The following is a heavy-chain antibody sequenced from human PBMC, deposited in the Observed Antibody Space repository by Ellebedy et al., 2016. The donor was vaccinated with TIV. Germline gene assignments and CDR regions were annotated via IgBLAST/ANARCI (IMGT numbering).Heavy chain of an antibody. CDR3: ANSGYDFFGRYYFDS. V-gene: IGHV3-30*04. CDR2: ISFDGTNQ. D-gene: IGHD5-12*01. CDR1: GFTFSRYA. Sequence: GESLKISCAASGFTFSRYALHWVRQAPGKGLEWVAVISFDGTNQYYGDSVKGRFTISRDNSKSTLYLQMNSLRTEDTAVYYCANSGYDFFGRYYFDSWGQGTPVTVSS. J-gene: IGHJ4*02.